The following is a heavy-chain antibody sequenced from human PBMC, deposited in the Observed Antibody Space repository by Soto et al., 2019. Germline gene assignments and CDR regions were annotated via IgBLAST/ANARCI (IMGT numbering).Heavy chain of an antibody. CDR1: GGSISSGGYY. Sequence: SETLSLTCTVSGGSISSGGYYWIWIRQHPGKGLEWIGYIYSSGSTHYNPSLKSRVTTSIDMSKKQFSLKLSSVTAADTAVYYCARGDGYNYGWFDYWGQGTLVTVSS. D-gene: IGHD5-12*01. CDR2: IYSSGST. CDR3: ARGDGYNYGWFDY. J-gene: IGHJ4*02. V-gene: IGHV4-31*03.